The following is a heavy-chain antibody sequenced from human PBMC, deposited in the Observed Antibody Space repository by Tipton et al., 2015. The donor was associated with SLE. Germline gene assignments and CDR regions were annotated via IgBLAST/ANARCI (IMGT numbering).Heavy chain of an antibody. J-gene: IGHJ2*01. Sequence: TLSLTCTVSGASISRGGYYWSWFRQHPGKGLEWVWYFYYSGSTYYNPSLKSRGAISRDTSKSQFSLQLNSVTAADTAVYYCACVYSSYIYWYFDLWGHGTRVTVSS. CDR3: ACVYSSYIYWYFDL. V-gene: IGHV4-31*03. D-gene: IGHD5/OR15-5a*01. CDR1: GASISRGGYY. CDR2: FYYSGST.